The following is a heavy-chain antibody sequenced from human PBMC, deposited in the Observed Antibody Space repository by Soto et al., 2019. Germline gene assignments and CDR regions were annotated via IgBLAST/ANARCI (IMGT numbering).Heavy chain of an antibody. CDR1: GGTFSSYT. D-gene: IGHD2-15*01. J-gene: IGHJ4*02. CDR3: AGGSLANSWYSPDY. CDR2: IIPILGIA. Sequence: QVQLVQSGAEVKKPGSSVKVSCKASGGTFSSYTISWVRQAPGQGLEWMGRIIPILGIANYAQKFQGRVTRTADKSTSTADMELSSLRSEDTAVYYCAGGSLANSWYSPDYWGQGTLVTVSS. V-gene: IGHV1-69*02.